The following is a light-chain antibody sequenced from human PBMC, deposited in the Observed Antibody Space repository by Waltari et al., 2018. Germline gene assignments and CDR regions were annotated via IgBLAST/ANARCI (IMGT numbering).Light chain of an antibody. Sequence: QSVLTQPPSVSGAPGQRVTISCTGSSSNIGEGYDVHWYQHLPGTAPKLLIYVNTNRPSGVPYRVAAARSGTSASLAITGLRAEDEADYYCQSYDSSLSGRVFGGGTKVTVL. CDR3: QSYDSSLSGRV. V-gene: IGLV1-40*01. CDR1: SSNIGEGYD. CDR2: VNT. J-gene: IGLJ2*01.